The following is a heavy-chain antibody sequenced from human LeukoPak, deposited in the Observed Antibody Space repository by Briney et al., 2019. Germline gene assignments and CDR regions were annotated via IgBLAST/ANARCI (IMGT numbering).Heavy chain of an antibody. CDR2: IIPIFGTA. Sequence: SVKVSCKASGGTFSSYAISWVRQAPGQGLEWMGGIIPIFGTANYAQKFQGRVTITTDESTSTAYMELRSLRSDDTAVYYCARHIAAAANYFDYWGQGTLVTVSS. CDR3: ARHIAAAANYFDY. V-gene: IGHV1-69*05. D-gene: IGHD6-13*01. CDR1: GGTFSSYA. J-gene: IGHJ4*02.